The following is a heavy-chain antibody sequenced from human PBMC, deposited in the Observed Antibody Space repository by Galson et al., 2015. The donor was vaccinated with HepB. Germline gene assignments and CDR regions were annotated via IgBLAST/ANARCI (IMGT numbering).Heavy chain of an antibody. CDR2: IIPIFGTA. V-gene: IGHV1-69*13. J-gene: IGHJ6*02. D-gene: IGHD3-3*01. Sequence: SVKASCKASGGTSSSYAISWVRQAPGQGLEWMGGIIPIFGTANYAQKFQGRVTITADESTSTAYMELSSLRSEDTAVYYCLWSGQTRYYYYGMDVWGQGTTVTVSS. CDR3: LWSGQTRYYYYGMDV. CDR1: GGTSSSYA.